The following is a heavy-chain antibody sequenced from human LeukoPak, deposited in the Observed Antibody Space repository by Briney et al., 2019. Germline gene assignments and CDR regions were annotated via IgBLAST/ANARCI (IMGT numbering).Heavy chain of an antibody. CDR3: ARAGTGYCSSTSCYLLLNWFDP. Sequence: SETLSFTCAVYGGSFSGYYWSWIRQPPGKGLEWIGEINHSGSTNYNPSLKSRVTISVDTSKNQFSLKLSSVTAADTAVYYCARAGTGYCSSTSCYLLLNWFDPWGQGTLVTVSS. J-gene: IGHJ5*02. CDR2: INHSGST. V-gene: IGHV4-34*01. CDR1: GGSFSGYY. D-gene: IGHD2-2*01.